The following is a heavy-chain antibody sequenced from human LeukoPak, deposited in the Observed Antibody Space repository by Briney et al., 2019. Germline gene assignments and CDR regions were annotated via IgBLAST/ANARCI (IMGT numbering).Heavy chain of an antibody. CDR3: ARGGYTRRVDY. D-gene: IGHD2-15*01. V-gene: IGHV4-38-2*02. CDR1: GGSISSYY. J-gene: IGHJ4*02. CDR2: IYHSGST. Sequence: KPSETLSLTCTVSGGSISSYYWGWIRQPPGKGLEWIGSIYHSGSTYYNPSLKSRVTISVDTSKNQFSLKLSSVTAADTAVYYCARGGYTRRVDYWGQGTLVTVSS.